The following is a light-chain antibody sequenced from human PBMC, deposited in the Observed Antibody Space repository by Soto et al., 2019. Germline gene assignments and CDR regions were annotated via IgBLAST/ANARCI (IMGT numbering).Light chain of an antibody. CDR1: QGIAGS. CDR2: AES. J-gene: IGKJ4*01. Sequence: DIQLTQSPSFLSASVGDRVTITCRASQGIAGSLAWYQQKPGKPPKLLIYAESTLQSGVPSRFSGSGSGTRGTLTISSLQPEDFATDYCQQVKSYPRTFGGGTRVEIK. CDR3: QQVKSYPRT. V-gene: IGKV1-9*01.